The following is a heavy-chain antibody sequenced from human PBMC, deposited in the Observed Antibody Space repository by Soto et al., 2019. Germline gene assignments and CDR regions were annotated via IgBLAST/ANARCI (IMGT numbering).Heavy chain of an antibody. V-gene: IGHV1-18*01. Sequence: QVQLVQSGAEVKKPGASVKVSCKDSGYTFSRSGISWVRQAPGQGLEWMGWINGYNGNTNYTQKMQGRITMTTDTPTGTAYMELRSLRSDGTAVYYGARMGDVPYYYYGMDVWGQGTRVIVSS. CDR3: ARMGDVPYYYYGMDV. D-gene: IGHD3-16*01. CDR2: INGYNGNT. J-gene: IGHJ6*02. CDR1: GYTFSRSG.